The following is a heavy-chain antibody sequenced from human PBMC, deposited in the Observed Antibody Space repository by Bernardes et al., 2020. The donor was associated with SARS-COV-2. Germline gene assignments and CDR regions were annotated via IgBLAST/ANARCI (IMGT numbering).Heavy chain of an antibody. Sequence: GRSLRLSCASSGFSFRSYDMNWVRQAPGKGLEWISYISSSGATIHYADSVKGRFTISIDNAENSLYLQMNSLRAEDTAVYYCARDLMVTTGSNYWGQGTLVTVSS. V-gene: IGHV3-48*03. CDR1: GFSFRSYD. CDR2: ISSSGATI. CDR3: ARDLMVTTGSNY. J-gene: IGHJ4*02. D-gene: IGHD4-17*01.